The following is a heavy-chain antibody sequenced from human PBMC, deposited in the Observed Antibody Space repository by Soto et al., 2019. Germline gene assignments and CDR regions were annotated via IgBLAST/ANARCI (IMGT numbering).Heavy chain of an antibody. V-gene: IGHV4-31*01. D-gene: IGHD3-9*01. CDR2: IYYSGST. Sequence: QVQLQESGPGLVKPSQTLSLTCTVSGGSISSGGYYWSWIRQHPGKGMEWIGYIYYSGSTYYNPSLKSLVTIAVDTSKNQFSLKLSSVTAADTAVYYCARLLVADGLRTLCYWGQGSLVTVSS. CDR1: GGSISSGGYY. J-gene: IGHJ4*02. CDR3: ARLLVADGLRTLCY.